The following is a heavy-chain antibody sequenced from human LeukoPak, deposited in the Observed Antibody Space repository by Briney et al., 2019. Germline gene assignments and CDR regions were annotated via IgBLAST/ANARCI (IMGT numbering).Heavy chain of an antibody. CDR1: GYTFTSLD. J-gene: IGHJ4*02. CDR2: MNPNSGNT. V-gene: IGHV1-8*01. CDR3: ARSKRYYDFWSGQEYYFDY. D-gene: IGHD3-3*01. Sequence: ASVKVSCKASGYTFTSLDINWVRQATGQGLEWMGWMNPNSGNTGYAQKFQGRVTMTRNTSITTAYMELSSMRSEDTAVYYCARSKRYYDFWSGQEYYFDYWGQGTLVTVSS.